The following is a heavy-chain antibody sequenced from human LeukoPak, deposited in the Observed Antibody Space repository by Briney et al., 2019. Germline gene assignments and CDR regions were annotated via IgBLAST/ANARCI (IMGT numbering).Heavy chain of an antibody. CDR2: ILYSGST. CDR3: ARTGFLGVSDHDAFDI. J-gene: IGHJ3*02. CDR1: GVSISSTAYF. V-gene: IGHV4-39*01. D-gene: IGHD3-10*01. Sequence: KPSETLSLTCTVSGVSISSTAYFWGWIRQPPGKGLEWIGSILYSGSTYNNPSLMSRVTTSVDTSKNQFSLKLSSVTAADTAVYYCARTGFLGVSDHDAFDIWGRGTAVTVSS.